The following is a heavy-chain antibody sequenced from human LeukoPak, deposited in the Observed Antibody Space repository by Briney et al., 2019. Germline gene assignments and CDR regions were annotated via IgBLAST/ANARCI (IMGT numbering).Heavy chain of an antibody. Sequence: GASVKVSCKASGYTFTGYYMHWVRQAPGQGLEWMGWINPNSGSTNYAQKFQGRVTMTKDTSISTAYMVLSRLRSDDTAVYYCAREKPGSGYEFDYWGQGTLVTVSS. V-gene: IGHV1-2*02. CDR2: INPNSGST. D-gene: IGHD5-12*01. J-gene: IGHJ4*02. CDR1: GYTFTGYY. CDR3: AREKPGSGYEFDY.